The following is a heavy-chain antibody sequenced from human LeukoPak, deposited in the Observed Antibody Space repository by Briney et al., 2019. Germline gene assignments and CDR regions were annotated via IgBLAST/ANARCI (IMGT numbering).Heavy chain of an antibody. CDR2: INHSGST. V-gene: IGHV4-34*01. Sequence: SETLSLTCAVYGGSFSGYYWSWIRQPPGKGLEWIGEINHSGSTNYNPSLKSRVTISVDTSKNQFSLKLSSVTAADTAVYYCARSLGNWNRPRGWFDPWGQGTLVTVSS. CDR1: GGSFSGYY. CDR3: ARSLGNWNRPRGWFDP. D-gene: IGHD1/OR15-1a*01. J-gene: IGHJ5*02.